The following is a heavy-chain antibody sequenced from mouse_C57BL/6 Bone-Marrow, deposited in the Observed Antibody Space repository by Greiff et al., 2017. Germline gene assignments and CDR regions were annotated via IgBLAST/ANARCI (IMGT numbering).Heavy chain of an antibody. CDR3: ASRCNDYDGAMDY. D-gene: IGHD2-4*01. Sequence: VKLMESGPGLVAPSQSLSITCTVSGFSLTSYGVDWVRQSPGKGLEWLGVIWGVGSTNYNSALKSRLSLSKDNSKSKVFLKMNSLQTDDTAMYDCASRCNDYDGAMDYWGQGTSVTVSS. CDR1: GFSLTSYG. J-gene: IGHJ4*01. CDR2: IWGVGST. V-gene: IGHV2-6*01.